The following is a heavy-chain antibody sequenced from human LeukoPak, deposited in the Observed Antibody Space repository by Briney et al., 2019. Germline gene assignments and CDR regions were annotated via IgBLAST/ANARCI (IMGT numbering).Heavy chain of an antibody. V-gene: IGHV4-59*11. CDR2: VFDSGRT. Sequence: SQTLSLTCTVSGGSMTTHHWNWIRQTPGKGLEWIGYVFDSGRTKVNPSLTSRVTLSTDTSKNQLSLRLSSVTAADTAVYYCTTIKRGDIFGYFDFWGQGILVTVSS. J-gene: IGHJ4*02. CDR3: TTIKRGDIFGYFDF. CDR1: GGSMTTHH. D-gene: IGHD5-18*01.